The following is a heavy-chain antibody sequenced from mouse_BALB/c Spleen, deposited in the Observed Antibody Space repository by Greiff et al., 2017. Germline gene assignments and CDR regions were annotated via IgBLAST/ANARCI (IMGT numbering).Heavy chain of an antibody. D-gene: IGHD2-4*01. CDR2: IYPGNSDT. CDR1: GYSFTSYW. Sequence: VQLQQSGTVLARPGASVKMSCKASGYSFTSYWMHWVKQRPGQGLEWIGAIYPGNSDTSYNQKFKGKAKLTAVTSASTAYMELSSLTNEDSAVYYCTRSTMITTEFAYWGQGTLVTVSA. CDR3: TRSTMITTEFAY. V-gene: IGHV1-5*01. J-gene: IGHJ3*01.